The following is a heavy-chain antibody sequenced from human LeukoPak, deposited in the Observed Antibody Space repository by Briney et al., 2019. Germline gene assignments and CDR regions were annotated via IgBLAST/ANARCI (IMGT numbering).Heavy chain of an antibody. Sequence: GSLRLSFAASGFTFSSYGMHWVRQAPGKGLEWVAFIRFDGSNKYYADSVKGRFTISRDNSKNTLFLQMNSLRAEDTAVYYCAKDSSIYYEFWSGSGDYWGQGTLVTVSS. CDR2: IRFDGSNK. D-gene: IGHD3-3*01. CDR1: GFTFSSYG. J-gene: IGHJ4*02. CDR3: AKDSSIYYEFWSGSGDY. V-gene: IGHV3-30*02.